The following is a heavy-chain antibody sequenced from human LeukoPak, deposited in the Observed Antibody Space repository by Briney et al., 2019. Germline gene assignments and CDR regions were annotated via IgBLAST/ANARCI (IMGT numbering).Heavy chain of an antibody. Sequence: SETLSLTCTVSGGSISSGGYFYYGWIRQHPGKGLEWIGYIYYTGSTYYDPSLKSRVSISVDTSKNQFSLKLSSVTAADTAVYYCARDLPDCGGDCLTNAFDIWGQGTMVTVSS. D-gene: IGHD2-21*02. V-gene: IGHV4-31*03. CDR3: ARDLPDCGGDCLTNAFDI. CDR2: IYYTGST. CDR1: GGSISSGGYFY. J-gene: IGHJ3*02.